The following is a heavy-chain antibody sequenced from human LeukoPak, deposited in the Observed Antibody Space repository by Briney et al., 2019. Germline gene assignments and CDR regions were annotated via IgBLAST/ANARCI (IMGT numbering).Heavy chain of an antibody. CDR2: IKSDGSST. CDR1: GFTFSSYW. CDR3: ARAARGYHY. Sequence: PGGSLRLSCAASGFTFSSYWMHWVRQAPGKGLVWVSRIKSDGSSTNYADSVKGRFTISRDNAKNTLYLQMSTLRADDTGVYYCARAARGYHYWGQGTLVTVSS. V-gene: IGHV3-74*01. D-gene: IGHD5-12*01. J-gene: IGHJ4*02.